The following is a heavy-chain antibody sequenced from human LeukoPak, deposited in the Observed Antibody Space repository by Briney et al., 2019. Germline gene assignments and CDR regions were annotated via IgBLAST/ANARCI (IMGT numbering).Heavy chain of an antibody. CDR3: ARGMYYYDGSGDY. CDR2: IYYSGST. Sequence: SETLSLTCTVSVGSISSYYWSWIRQPPGKGLEWIGYIYYSGSTNYNPSLKSRVTISINTSKNRFSLNLTSVTAADTAVYYCARGMYYYDGSGDYWGQGTLVTVSS. D-gene: IGHD3-22*01. V-gene: IGHV4-59*08. J-gene: IGHJ4*02. CDR1: VGSISSYY.